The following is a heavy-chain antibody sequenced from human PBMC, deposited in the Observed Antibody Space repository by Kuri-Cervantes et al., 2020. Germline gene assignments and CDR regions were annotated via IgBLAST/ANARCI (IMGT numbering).Heavy chain of an antibody. D-gene: IGHD3-22*01. CDR2: IIPIFGTA. J-gene: IGHJ4*02. CDR3: ARAYYDSSGYYDY. V-gene: IGHV1-69*06. Sequence: SVKVSRKASGGTFSSYAISWVRQAPGQGLEWMGGIIPIFGTANYAQKFQGRVTITADKSTSTAYMELSSLRSEDTAVYYCARAYYDSSGYYDYWGQGTLVTVSS. CDR1: GGTFSSYA.